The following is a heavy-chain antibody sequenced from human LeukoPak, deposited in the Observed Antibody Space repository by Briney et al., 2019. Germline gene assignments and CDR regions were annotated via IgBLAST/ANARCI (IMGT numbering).Heavy chain of an antibody. D-gene: IGHD3-3*01. J-gene: IGHJ4*02. Sequence: PGGSLRLSCAASGFTFSNYWMSWVRQAPGKGLEWVANIKQDGSEQYYADSVKGRFTISRDNAKNSLYLQMNSLRVEDTAVYYCARRLRFLEWLTLDYWGQGTLVTVSS. CDR2: IKQDGSEQ. CDR3: ARRLRFLEWLTLDY. V-gene: IGHV3-7*01. CDR1: GFTFSNYW.